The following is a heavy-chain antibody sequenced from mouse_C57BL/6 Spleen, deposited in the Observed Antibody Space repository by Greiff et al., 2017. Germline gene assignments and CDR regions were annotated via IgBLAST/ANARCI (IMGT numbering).Heavy chain of an antibody. V-gene: IGHV5-6*01. CDR2: ISSGGSYT. J-gene: IGHJ2*01. D-gene: IGHD4-1*01. Sequence: EVQLVESGGDLVKPGGSLNLSCAASGFTFSSYGMSWVRQTPDKRLEWVATISSGGSYTYYPDSVKGRFTISRANAKNTLYLQMSSLKSEDTAMYYCARPLALTGTFCDDWGQGTTLTVSS. CDR1: GFTFSSYG. CDR3: ARPLALTGTFCDD.